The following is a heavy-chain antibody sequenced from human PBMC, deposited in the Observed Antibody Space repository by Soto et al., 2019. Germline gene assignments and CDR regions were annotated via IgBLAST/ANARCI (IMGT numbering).Heavy chain of an antibody. CDR1: GFTFSSYA. CDR2: ISGSGGST. Sequence: VGSLRLSCAASGFTFSSYAMSWVRQAPGKGLEWVSAISGSGGSTYYADSVKGRFTISRDNSKNTLYLQMNSLRAEDTAVYYCAKDQDYYDSSGSDYWGQGTLVTVSS. J-gene: IGHJ4*02. D-gene: IGHD3-22*01. V-gene: IGHV3-23*01. CDR3: AKDQDYYDSSGSDY.